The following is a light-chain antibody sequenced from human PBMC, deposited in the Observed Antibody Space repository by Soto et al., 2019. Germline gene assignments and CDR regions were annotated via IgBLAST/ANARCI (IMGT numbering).Light chain of an antibody. V-gene: IGKV3-15*01. CDR2: GAS. CDR1: QSVSNN. J-gene: IGKJ1*01. CDR3: QQYYSWPRT. Sequence: EIVLTQSPGTLSLSPGERATLSCRASQSVSNNYLAWYQQKPGQAPRLLIYGASTRATDIPARFSGSGSGTEFTLTISSLQSEDFAVYYCQQYYSWPRTFGQGTKVDIK.